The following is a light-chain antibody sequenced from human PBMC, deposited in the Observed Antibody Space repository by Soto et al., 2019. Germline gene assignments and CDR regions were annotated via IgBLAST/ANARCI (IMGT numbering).Light chain of an antibody. CDR2: DTS. CDR3: QQRSAWPLT. V-gene: IGKV3-11*01. CDR1: QSVSSY. Sequence: EIVLTQSPATLSLSPGERATLSCRASQSVSSYLAWYQQKPGQAPRLLIYDTSNRDGGVPARFSGSGSATVFTLTINSLEPEDFAVYYCQQRSAWPLTFGGGTKVEIK. J-gene: IGKJ4*01.